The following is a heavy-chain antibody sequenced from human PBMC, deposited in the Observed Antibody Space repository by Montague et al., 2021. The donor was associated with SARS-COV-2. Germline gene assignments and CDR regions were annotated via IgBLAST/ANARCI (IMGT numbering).Heavy chain of an antibody. CDR2: IYHSGDS. D-gene: IGHD2/OR15-2a*01. V-gene: IGHV4-38-2*02. CDR1: GYSITNGYY. CDR3: SRVPDPMRFHSDASEYYSYVDA. J-gene: IGHJ4*02. Sequence: SETLSLTCTVSGYSITNGYYWAWIRQPPGKGLEWIGMIYHSGDSYYNPSLKSRVTISVDASKNQFSLRLSDVSAADTALYYCSRVPDPMRFHSDASEYYSYVDAGGQGALVTVSS.